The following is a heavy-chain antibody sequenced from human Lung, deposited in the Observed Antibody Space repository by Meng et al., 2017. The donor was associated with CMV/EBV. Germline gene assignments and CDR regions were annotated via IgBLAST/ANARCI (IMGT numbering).Heavy chain of an antibody. CDR3: ASSYYYDSSGYVYFDY. CDR1: GGTFSSYV. D-gene: IGHD3-22*01. Sequence: SGGTFSSYVSSWVRQAPGQGLEWMGGIIPFFGAANYAQKFQGRVTITTDEFTTTAYMELSSLRSEDTAVYYCASSYYYDSSGYVYFDYWGQGTLVTVS. J-gene: IGHJ4*02. CDR2: IIPFFGAA. V-gene: IGHV1-69*05.